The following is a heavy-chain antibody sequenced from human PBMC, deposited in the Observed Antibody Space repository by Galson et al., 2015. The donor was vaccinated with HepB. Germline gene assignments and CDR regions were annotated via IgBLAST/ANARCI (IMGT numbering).Heavy chain of an antibody. CDR3: ARDYDILTGLVAGDY. J-gene: IGHJ4*02. CDR2: ISAYNGNT. CDR1: GYTFTSYA. Sequence: SGAEVKKPGASVKVSCKASGYTFTSYAMNWVRQAPGQGREWMGWISAYNGNTNYAQKLQGRVTMTTDTSTSTAYMELRSLRSDDMAVYYCARDYDILTGLVAGDYWGQGTLVTVSS. D-gene: IGHD3-9*01. V-gene: IGHV1-18*03.